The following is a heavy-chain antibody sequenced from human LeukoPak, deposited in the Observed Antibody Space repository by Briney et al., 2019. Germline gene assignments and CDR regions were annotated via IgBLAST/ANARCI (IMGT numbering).Heavy chain of an antibody. CDR2: IYHSGST. J-gene: IGHJ3*02. D-gene: IGHD3-3*01. V-gene: IGHV4-38-2*02. Sequence: SETLSLTCTVSGYSISSGYYWGWIRQPPGKGLEWIGSIYHSGSTYYNPSLKSRVTISVDTSKNQFSLKLSSVTAADTAVYYCASRPTYYDFWSGYYFDAFDIWGQGTMVTVSS. CDR3: ASRPTYYDFWSGYYFDAFDI. CDR1: GYSISSGYY.